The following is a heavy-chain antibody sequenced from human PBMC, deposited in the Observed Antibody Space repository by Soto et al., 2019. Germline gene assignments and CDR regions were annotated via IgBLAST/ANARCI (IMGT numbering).Heavy chain of an antibody. D-gene: IGHD5-12*01. V-gene: IGHV3-23*01. Sequence: EVQLLESGGGLVQPGGSLRLSCAASGFTFSSYAMSWVRQAPGKGLEWVSAISGSGGSTYYADSVKGRFTISRDNSKNTLYLQMYSLRAEDTAVYYCAKVGYSGYDYSHIDYWGQGTLVTVSS. J-gene: IGHJ4*02. CDR2: ISGSGGST. CDR1: GFTFSSYA. CDR3: AKVGYSGYDYSHIDY.